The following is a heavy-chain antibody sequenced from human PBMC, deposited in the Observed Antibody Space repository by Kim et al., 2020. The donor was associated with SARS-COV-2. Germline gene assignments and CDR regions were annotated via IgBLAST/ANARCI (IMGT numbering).Heavy chain of an antibody. Sequence: ASVKVSCKASGYTFTGYYMHWVRQAPGQGLEWMGWINPNSGGTNYAQKFQGRVTMTRDTSISTAYMELSRLRSDDTAVYYCASSSGWYQQDAFDIWGQGTMVTVSS. J-gene: IGHJ3*02. CDR3: ASSSGWYQQDAFDI. D-gene: IGHD6-19*01. CDR1: GYTFTGYY. V-gene: IGHV1-2*02. CDR2: INPNSGGT.